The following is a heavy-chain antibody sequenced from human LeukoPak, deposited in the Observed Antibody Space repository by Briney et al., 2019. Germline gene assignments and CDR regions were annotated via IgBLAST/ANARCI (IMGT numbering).Heavy chain of an antibody. Sequence: GGSLRLSCAAPGFTFSSYGMHWVRQAPGKGLEWVAVISYDGSNKYYADSVKGRFAISRDSSKNTLYLQMNSLRADDTAVYYCARSQGGYCSSTSCYADYFDYWGQGTLVTVSS. CDR3: ARSQGGYCSSTSCYADYFDY. J-gene: IGHJ4*02. V-gene: IGHV3-30*03. CDR1: GFTFSSYG. D-gene: IGHD2-2*01. CDR2: ISYDGSNK.